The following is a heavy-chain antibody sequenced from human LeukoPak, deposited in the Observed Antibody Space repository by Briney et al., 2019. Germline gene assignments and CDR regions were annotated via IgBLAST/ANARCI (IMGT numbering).Heavy chain of an antibody. Sequence: GGSLRLSCAASGFTFNSYSLNWVRQAPGKGLEWVSSISSSSGYIYYADSVKGRFTISRDNAKNSVYLQMNSLRAEDTAVYYCARDINKRWLLYPWGQGTLVTVSS. D-gene: IGHD3-3*01. J-gene: IGHJ5*02. CDR2: ISSSSGYI. CDR1: GFTFNSYS. V-gene: IGHV3-21*04. CDR3: ARDINKRWLLYP.